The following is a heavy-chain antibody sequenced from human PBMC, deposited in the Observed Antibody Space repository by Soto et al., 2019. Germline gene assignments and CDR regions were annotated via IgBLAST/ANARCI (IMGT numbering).Heavy chain of an antibody. V-gene: IGHV3-30-3*01. Sequence: GGSLRLSCAASGFTFSTYTMHWLRQAPGKGLEWVTLISSDGSIKDFADSVKGRFTISRDNSKNTVFLQMNALRPEDSAVYYCARDVWHCSSTSCYFYGMDVWGQGTTVTVSS. J-gene: IGHJ6*02. CDR2: ISSDGSIK. CDR1: GFTFSTYT. D-gene: IGHD2-2*01. CDR3: ARDVWHCSSTSCYFYGMDV.